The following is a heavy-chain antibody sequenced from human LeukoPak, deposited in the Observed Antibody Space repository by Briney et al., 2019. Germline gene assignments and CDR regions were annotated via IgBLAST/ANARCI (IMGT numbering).Heavy chain of an antibody. J-gene: IGHJ4*02. CDR1: GFTFSTYA. D-gene: IGHD2-21*02. CDR2: ISGGSGGST. V-gene: IGHV3-23*01. Sequence: GGSLRLSCAASGFTFSTYAMSWVRQAPGKGLEWVSSISGGSGGSTYYADSVKGRFTISRDSSKNTLYLQMNSLRAEDTAVYYCAKGEAYCGGDCYPDWGQGTLVTISS. CDR3: AKGEAYCGGDCYPD.